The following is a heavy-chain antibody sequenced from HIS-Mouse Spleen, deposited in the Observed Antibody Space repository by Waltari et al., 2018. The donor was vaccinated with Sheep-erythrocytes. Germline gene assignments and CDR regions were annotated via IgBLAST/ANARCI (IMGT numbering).Heavy chain of an antibody. V-gene: IGHV4-30-4*01. CDR1: GRPIRRGDYY. CDR3: ARGPLHTPNFDL. D-gene: IGHD2-2*02. J-gene: IGHJ2*01. Sequence: QVQLQESGPGLVKPSQTLSLTCTVSGRPIRRGDYYWRWIRQPPGKGLEWIGYIYYSGSTYYNPSLKSRVTISVDTSKNQFSLKLSSVTAADTAVYYCARGPLHTPNFDLWGRGTLVTVSS. CDR2: IYYSGST.